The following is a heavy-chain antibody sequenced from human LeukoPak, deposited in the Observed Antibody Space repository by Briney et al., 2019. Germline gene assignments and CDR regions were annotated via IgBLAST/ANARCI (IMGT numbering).Heavy chain of an antibody. V-gene: IGHV1-24*01. Sequence: ASVKVSCKVSGYTLTELSMHWVRQAPGKGLEWMGGFDPEDGETIYAQKFQGRVTMTEDTSTDTAYMELSSLRSEDTAVYYCATGTFGVAVADTHWFGPWGQGTLVTVSS. D-gene: IGHD6-19*01. J-gene: IGHJ5*02. CDR2: FDPEDGET. CDR1: GYTLTELS. CDR3: ATGTFGVAVADTHWFGP.